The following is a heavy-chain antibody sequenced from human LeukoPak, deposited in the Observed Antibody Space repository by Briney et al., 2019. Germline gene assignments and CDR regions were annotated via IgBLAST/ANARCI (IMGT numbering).Heavy chain of an antibody. Sequence: SVKVSCKASGGTFSSYTISWVRQAPGQGLEWMGRIFPILGIANYAQKFQDGVTITADKSTSTAYMELSSLRSEDTAVYYCARDLGYSSGWPRNYYYGMDVWGQGTTVTVSS. J-gene: IGHJ6*02. CDR1: GGTFSSYT. D-gene: IGHD6-19*01. CDR3: ARDLGYSSGWPRNYYYGMDV. CDR2: IFPILGIA. V-gene: IGHV1-69*04.